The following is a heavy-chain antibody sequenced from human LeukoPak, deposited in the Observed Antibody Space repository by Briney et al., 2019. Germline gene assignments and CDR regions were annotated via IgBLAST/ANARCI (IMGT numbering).Heavy chain of an antibody. CDR3: ARDGGGSSTSCLDY. J-gene: IGHJ4*02. D-gene: IGHD2-2*01. CDR2: IWYDGSNK. V-gene: IGHV3-33*01. Sequence: GGSLRLSCAASGVSFSSYGMHWVRQAPGKGLEWVAVIWYDGSNKCYADSVKGRSTISGDNSKNTLYLQMNSLRAEDTAVYYCARDGGGSSTSCLDYWGQGTLVTVSS. CDR1: GVSFSSYG.